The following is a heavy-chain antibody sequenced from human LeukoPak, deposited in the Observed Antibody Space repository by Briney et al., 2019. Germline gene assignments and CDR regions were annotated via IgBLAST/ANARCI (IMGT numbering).Heavy chain of an antibody. CDR3: ARTNGYYDL. CDR2: ISGSGGST. V-gene: IGHV3-23*01. Sequence: PGGSLRLSCAASGFTFSSYAMSWVRQAPGKGLEWVSGISGSGGSTFYADSVKGRFTISRDNSKNTVYLQLNSLRAEDMAVCYCARTNGYYDLWGRGTLVTVSS. CDR1: GFTFSSYA. J-gene: IGHJ2*01. D-gene: IGHD1/OR15-1a*01.